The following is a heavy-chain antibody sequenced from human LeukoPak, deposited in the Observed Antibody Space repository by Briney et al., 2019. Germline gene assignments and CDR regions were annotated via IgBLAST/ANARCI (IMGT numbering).Heavy chain of an antibody. CDR1: GFTFKNYL. D-gene: IGHD6-13*01. J-gene: IGHJ1*01. Sequence: PGGSLRLSCAASGFTFKNYLMTWVRQAPGKGLEWVSAISGSGGSTYYADSVKGRFTISRDNSKNTLYLQMNSLRAEDTAVYYCAKGSSWALEYFQHWGQGTLVTVSS. CDR3: AKGSSWALEYFQH. CDR2: ISGSGGST. V-gene: IGHV3-23*01.